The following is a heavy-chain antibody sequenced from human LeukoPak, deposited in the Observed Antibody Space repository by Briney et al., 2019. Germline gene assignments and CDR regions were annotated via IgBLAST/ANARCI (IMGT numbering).Heavy chain of an antibody. V-gene: IGHV4-34*01. CDR1: GGSFSGYY. CDR2: INHSGST. Sequence: SETLSLTCAVYGGSFSGYYWSWIRQPPGKGLEWIGEINHSGSTNYNPSLKGRFTISVDTSKNQFSLKLSSVTAADTAVYYCARGRRQYCSSTSCYKIDYWGQGTLVTVSS. J-gene: IGHJ4*02. CDR3: ARGRRQYCSSTSCYKIDY. D-gene: IGHD2-2*02.